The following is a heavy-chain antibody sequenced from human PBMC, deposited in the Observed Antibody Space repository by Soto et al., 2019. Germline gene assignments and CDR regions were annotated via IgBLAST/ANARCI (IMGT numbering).Heavy chain of an antibody. CDR1: GGSISSSSYY. Sequence: QLQLQESGPGLVKPSETLSLTCTVSGGSISSSSYYWGWIRQPPGKGLEWIGSIYYSGSTYYNPSLKSRVTISVDTSKNQFSLKLSSVTAADTAVYYCARRGYYDSSGYYSFGGPPDNWFDPWGQGTLVTVSS. CDR3: ARRGYYDSSGYYSFGGPPDNWFDP. D-gene: IGHD3-22*01. J-gene: IGHJ5*02. CDR2: IYYSGST. V-gene: IGHV4-39*01.